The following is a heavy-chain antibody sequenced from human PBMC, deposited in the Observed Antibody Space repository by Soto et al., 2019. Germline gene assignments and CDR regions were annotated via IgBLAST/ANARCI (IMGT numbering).Heavy chain of an antibody. J-gene: IGHJ4*02. CDR2: ISSTTNYI. D-gene: IGHD1-20*01. V-gene: IGHV3-21*06. CDR1: GFTFTRYS. Sequence: GGSLRLSCAASGFTFTRYSMNWVRQAPGKGLEWVSSISSTTNYIYYGDSMKGRFTISRDNAKNSLYLEMNSLRAEETAVYYCARKTEDITESFDSWGQGILATVSS. CDR3: ARKTEDITESFDS.